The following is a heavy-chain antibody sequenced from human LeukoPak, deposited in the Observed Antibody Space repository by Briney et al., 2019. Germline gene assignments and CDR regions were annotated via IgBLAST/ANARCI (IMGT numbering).Heavy chain of an antibody. CDR2: IKQDGSEI. Sequence: GGSLRLSCAASGFTLSSNWMSWVRQAPGKGLEWVANIKQDGSEIHYLDSVKGRFTISRDNAKNSLYLQMNSLRAEDTAVYYCARLDNSGYFCYWGQGTLVTVPS. D-gene: IGHD3-22*01. CDR1: GFTLSSNW. CDR3: ARLDNSGYFCY. V-gene: IGHV3-7*01. J-gene: IGHJ4*02.